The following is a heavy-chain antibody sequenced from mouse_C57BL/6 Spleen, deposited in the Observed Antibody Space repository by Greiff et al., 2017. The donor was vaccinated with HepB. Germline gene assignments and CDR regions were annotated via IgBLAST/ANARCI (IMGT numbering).Heavy chain of an antibody. CDR3: ARGRSYWYFDV. J-gene: IGHJ1*03. CDR2: ISNLAYSI. CDR1: GFTFSDYG. V-gene: IGHV5-15*01. Sequence: EVKLMESGGGLVQPGGSLKLSCAASGFTFSDYGMAWVRQAPRKGPEWVAFISNLAYSIYYADTVTGRFTISRENAKNTLYLEMSSLRSEDTAMYYCARGRSYWYFDVWGTGTTVTVSS.